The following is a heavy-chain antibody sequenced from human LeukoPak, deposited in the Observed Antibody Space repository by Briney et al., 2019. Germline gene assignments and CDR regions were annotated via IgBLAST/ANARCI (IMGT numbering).Heavy chain of an antibody. CDR2: ISYDGSNK. CDR3: AKDAWGYCSGGSCYFDY. J-gene: IGHJ4*02. D-gene: IGHD2-15*01. Sequence: GGSLRLSCAASGFTFSSYSMNWVRQAPGKGLEWVAVISYDGSNKYYADSVKGRFTISRDNSKNTLYLQMNSLRAEDTAVYYCAKDAWGYCSGGSCYFDYWGQGTLVTVSS. CDR1: GFTFSSYS. V-gene: IGHV3-30*18.